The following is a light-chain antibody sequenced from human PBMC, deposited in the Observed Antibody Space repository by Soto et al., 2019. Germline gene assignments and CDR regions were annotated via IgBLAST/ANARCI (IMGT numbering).Light chain of an antibody. Sequence: EVVMTQSPATLSVSPGERATLSCRASQSVSDNLAWYQQKPGQAPRLLIYGALTRATGIPARFSGSGSGTEFTLTNSSLESEDFAVYHCQQYNIWPYTFGQGTKLEI. J-gene: IGKJ2*01. CDR2: GAL. CDR1: QSVSDN. CDR3: QQYNIWPYT. V-gene: IGKV3-15*01.